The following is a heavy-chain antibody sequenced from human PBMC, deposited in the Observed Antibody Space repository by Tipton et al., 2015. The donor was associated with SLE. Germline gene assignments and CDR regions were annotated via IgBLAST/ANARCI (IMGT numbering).Heavy chain of an antibody. D-gene: IGHD6-19*01. J-gene: IGHJ3*02. CDR1: GDSVSNNSAA. V-gene: IGHV6-1*01. CDR3: ARDTSVWPLGAFDI. CDR2: TFYRSKWFY. Sequence: GLVKPSQTLSLTCAISGDSVSNNSAAWNWIRQSPSRGLEWLGRTFYRSKWFYDYAVSVQSRITINPDTSKNQFSLQLNSVTPEDTAVYYCARDTSVWPLGAFDIWGQGTMVTVSS.